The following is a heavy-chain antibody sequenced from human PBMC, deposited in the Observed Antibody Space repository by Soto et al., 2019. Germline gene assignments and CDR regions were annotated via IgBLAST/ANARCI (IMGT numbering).Heavy chain of an antibody. CDR1: VYTFTSYA. V-gene: IGHV1-3*05. J-gene: IGHJ6*02. Sequence: QVQLVQSVAEEKKPGASVKVSCKASVYTFTSYAMHWVRQAPGQGLEWMGWINAGHGNTKYSQKFQGRVSIPSDTYASTACMERSSLRAEDTAVYYCARRGSGWDGMDVWGQGTTVTFSS. D-gene: IGHD6-19*01. CDR3: ARRGSGWDGMDV. CDR2: INAGHGNT.